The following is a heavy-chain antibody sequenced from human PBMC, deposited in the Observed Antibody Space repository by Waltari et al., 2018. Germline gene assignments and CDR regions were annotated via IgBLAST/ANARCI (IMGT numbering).Heavy chain of an antibody. J-gene: IGHJ4*02. V-gene: IGHV1-69-2*01. CDR2: VDPEDGET. CDR1: GYTFPDYY. CDR3: ATGLPLDRAELAARPEIDY. Sequence: EVQLVQSGAEVKKPGATVKISCKVSGYTFPDYYMHWVQQAPGKGLEWMGLVDPEDGETIYAEKFQGRVTITADTSTDTAYMELSSLRSEDTAVYYCATGLPLDRAELAARPEIDYWGQGTLVTVSS. D-gene: IGHD6-6*01.